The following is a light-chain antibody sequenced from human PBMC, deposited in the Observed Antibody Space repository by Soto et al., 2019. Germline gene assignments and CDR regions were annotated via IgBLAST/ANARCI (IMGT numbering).Light chain of an antibody. CDR3: CSYGGSYV. J-gene: IGLJ1*01. CDR2: EVS. V-gene: IGLV2-23*02. Sequence: QSALTQPASVSGSPGQSITISCTGTSSEVGSYNLVSWYQQHPGKAPKVMIYEVSKRPSGVSNRFSGSKSGNTASLTISGLQAGDEADYYCCSYGGSYVFGPGTKVTVL. CDR1: SSEVGSYNL.